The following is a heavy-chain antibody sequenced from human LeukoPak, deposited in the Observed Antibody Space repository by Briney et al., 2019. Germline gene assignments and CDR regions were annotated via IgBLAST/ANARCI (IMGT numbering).Heavy chain of an antibody. Sequence: LVKVSCKASGGTFSSYTISWVRQAPGQGLEWMGRIIPILGIADYAQKFQGRVTITADKSTSTAYMELSSLRSEDTAVYYCARDYRASSIVVVPAASYNWFDPWGQGTLVTVSS. D-gene: IGHD2-2*01. CDR1: GGTFSSYT. CDR3: ARDYRASSIVVVPAASYNWFDP. CDR2: IIPILGIA. J-gene: IGHJ5*02. V-gene: IGHV1-69*04.